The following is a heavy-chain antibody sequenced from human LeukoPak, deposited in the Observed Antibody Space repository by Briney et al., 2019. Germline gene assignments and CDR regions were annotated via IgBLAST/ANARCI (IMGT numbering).Heavy chain of an antibody. CDR3: AREFRGGGDSGIFDY. Sequence: SETLSLTCTVSGGSITIGSYYWSWIRQPAGKGREWIGRIYVGGSPNYNPSHYSPALKSRVSISVDTSKSQFSLELTSVTAADTAVYYCAREFRGGGDSGIFDYWGQGTLVTVSS. CDR1: GGSITIGSYY. V-gene: IGHV4-61*02. D-gene: IGHD4-23*01. J-gene: IGHJ4*02. CDR2: IYVGGSP.